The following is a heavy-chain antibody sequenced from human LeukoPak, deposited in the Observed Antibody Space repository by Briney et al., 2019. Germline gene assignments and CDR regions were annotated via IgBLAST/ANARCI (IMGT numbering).Heavy chain of an antibody. CDR1: GFTFSSFA. D-gene: IGHD2-15*01. CDR3: AKSMVSAYCSGGSCYSLFDY. V-gene: IGHV3-23*01. J-gene: IGHJ4*02. Sequence: GGSLRLSCAASGFTFSSFAMNWVRQAPGKGLEWVSIISGSGGGTNYADSVKGRFTISKDNSKNTLYLQMNSLRAEDTAVYYCAKSMVSAYCSGGSCYSLFDYWGQGTLVTVSS. CDR2: ISGSGGGT.